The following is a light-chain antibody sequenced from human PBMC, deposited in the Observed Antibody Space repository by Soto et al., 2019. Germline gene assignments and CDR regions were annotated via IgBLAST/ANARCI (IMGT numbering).Light chain of an antibody. CDR3: GTWDSSLSALV. CDR2: DNN. J-gene: IGLJ2*01. V-gene: IGLV1-51*01. CDR1: SSNIGNNY. Sequence: QSVLTQPPSVSAAPGQTVTIACSGSSSNIGNNYVSWYQQLPGTAPKLLTYDNNKRPSGIPDRFSGSKSGTSATLGITGLQTGDEADYYCGTWDSSLSALVFGGGTKLTVL.